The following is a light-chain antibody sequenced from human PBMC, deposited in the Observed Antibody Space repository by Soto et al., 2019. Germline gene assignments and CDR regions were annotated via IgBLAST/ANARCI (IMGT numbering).Light chain of an antibody. CDR3: SSYTSSSTLYV. V-gene: IGLV2-14*01. CDR1: SCDVGTYDY. J-gene: IGLJ1*01. Sequence: QSVLTQPAAVSGCPGQSITISCTGTSCDVGTYDYVSWYQQHPGKAANLIIYEVTNRPSGVSNRFAGSKSANTAYLTISGLQAEDEADYYCSSYTSSSTLYVFGTGTKATVL. CDR2: EVT.